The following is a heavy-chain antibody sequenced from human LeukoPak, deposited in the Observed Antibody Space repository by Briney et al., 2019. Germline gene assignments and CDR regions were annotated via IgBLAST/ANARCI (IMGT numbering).Heavy chain of an antibody. CDR3: ASLRYSSGWTLDY. CDR2: MYYSGSP. V-gene: IGHV4-59*12. D-gene: IGHD6-19*01. Sequence: SETLSLTCTVSGGSISSYYWSWIRQPPGKGLEWIGYMYYSGSPNYNPSLKSRVTMSVDTSKNQFSLKLNSVTAADTAVYYCASLRYSSGWTLDYWGQGTLVTVSS. J-gene: IGHJ4*02. CDR1: GGSISSYY.